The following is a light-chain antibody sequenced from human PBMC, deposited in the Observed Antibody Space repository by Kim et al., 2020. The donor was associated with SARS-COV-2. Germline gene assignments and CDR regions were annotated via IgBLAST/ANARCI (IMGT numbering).Light chain of an antibody. V-gene: IGKV3-11*01. CDR1: QSVSSN. CDR3: QQRSNWPIT. Sequence: LSPGERATLSCRASQSVSSNLAWYQQKPGQAPRLLIYDASKRATGIPARFSGSGSGTDFTLTISSLEPEDFAVYYCQQRSNWPITFGQGTRLEIK. J-gene: IGKJ5*01. CDR2: DAS.